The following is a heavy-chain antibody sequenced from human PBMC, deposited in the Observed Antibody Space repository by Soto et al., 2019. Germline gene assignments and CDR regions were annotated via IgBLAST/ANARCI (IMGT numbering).Heavy chain of an antibody. Sequence: QVTLKESGPVLVKPTETLTLTCTVSGFSLSNARMGVSWIRQPPGKALEWLAHILSNDAKSYRTSLKSRLTSSKDTAKSQVVLTMTNMDHVDTATYYCARFNRGTVSPLGWFDPWGQGTLVTVSS. CDR2: ILSNDAK. J-gene: IGHJ5*02. CDR1: GFSLSNARMG. CDR3: ARFNRGTVSPLGWFDP. V-gene: IGHV2-26*01. D-gene: IGHD7-27*01.